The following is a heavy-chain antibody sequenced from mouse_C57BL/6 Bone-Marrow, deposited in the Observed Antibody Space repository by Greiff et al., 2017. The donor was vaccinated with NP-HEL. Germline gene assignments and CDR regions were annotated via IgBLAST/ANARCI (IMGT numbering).Heavy chain of an antibody. CDR2: FHPYNDDT. D-gene: IGHD2-2*01. CDR1: GYTFTTYP. CDR3: ARGEGYGYDDSGYYAMDY. J-gene: IGHJ4*01. Sequence: VQLQESGAELVKPGASVKMSCKASGYTFTTYPIEWMKQNHGKSLEWIGNFHPYNDDTKYNEKFKGKATLTVEKSSSTVYLELSRLTSDDSAVYSCARGEGYGYDDSGYYAMDYWGQGTSVTVSS. V-gene: IGHV1-47*01.